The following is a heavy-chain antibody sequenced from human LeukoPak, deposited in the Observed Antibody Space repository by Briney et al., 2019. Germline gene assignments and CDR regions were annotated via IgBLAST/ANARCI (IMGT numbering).Heavy chain of an antibody. Sequence: GGSLRLSCAASGFTFSSYSMNWVRQAPGKGLERVSFISSSSSYTDYADSVKGRFTISRDNAKNSLYLQMNSLRAADTAVYYCARGGQPEYYYYAMDVWGQGTTVTVSS. V-gene: IGHV3-21*01. J-gene: IGHJ6*02. D-gene: IGHD1-14*01. CDR3: ARGGQPEYYYYAMDV. CDR2: ISSSSSYT. CDR1: GFTFSSYS.